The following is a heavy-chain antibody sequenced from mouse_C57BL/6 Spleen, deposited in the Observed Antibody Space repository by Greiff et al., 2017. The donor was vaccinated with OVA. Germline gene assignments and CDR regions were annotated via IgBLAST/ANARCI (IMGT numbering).Heavy chain of an antibody. CDR1: GYSITSGYY. CDR3: ARRGYSPFAY. CDR2: ISSDGSN. V-gene: IGHV3-6*01. J-gene: IGHJ3*01. Sequence: DVQLQESGPGLVKPSQSLSLTCSVTGYSITSGYYWNWIRQFPGNKLEWMGYISSDGSNNYNPSLKNRISITRDTSKNQFCLKLNSVTTEDTATYYCARRGYSPFAYWGQGTLVTVSA. D-gene: IGHD2-12*01.